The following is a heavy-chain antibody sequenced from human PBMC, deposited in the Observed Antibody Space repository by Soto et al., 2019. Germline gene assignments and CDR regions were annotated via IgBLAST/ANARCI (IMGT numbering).Heavy chain of an antibody. CDR3: AILWGIAAAGSIDY. V-gene: IGHV1-2*02. CDR1: GYTFTGYY. J-gene: IGHJ4*02. D-gene: IGHD6-13*01. CDR2: INPNSGGT. Sequence: GPSVKVSCKASGYTFTGYYMHWVRQAPGQGLEWMGWINPNSGGTNYAQKFQGRVTMTRDTSISTAYMELSRLRSDDTAVYYCAILWGIAAAGSIDYWGQGTLVTVSS.